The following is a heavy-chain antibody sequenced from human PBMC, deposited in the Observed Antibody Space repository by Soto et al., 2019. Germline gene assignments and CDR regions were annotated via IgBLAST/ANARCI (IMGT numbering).Heavy chain of an antibody. CDR1: GFTFSRVS. V-gene: IGHV3-21*01. CDR3: ARDLELGTYLYFFAY. D-gene: IGHD1-1*01. CDR2: ISSGSSDT. Sequence: PGGSLRLSCEASGFTFSRVSMNWVRQVPGKGLEWVASISSGSSDTWYADSVKGRFIISRDNAQNSVYLQMNSLRAEDTAVYYCARDLELGTYLYFFAYWGQGTKVTV. J-gene: IGHJ4*02.